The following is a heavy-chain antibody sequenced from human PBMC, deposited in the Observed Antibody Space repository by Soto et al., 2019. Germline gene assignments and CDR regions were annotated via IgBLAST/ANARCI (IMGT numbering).Heavy chain of an antibody. CDR1: GGTFSSYA. D-gene: IGHD2-2*01. Sequence: QVQLVQSGAEVKKPGSSVKVSCKASGGTFSSYAISWVRQAPGQGLEWMGGIIPIFGTANYAKKFQGRVTITADESTSTAYMELSSLRSEDTAVYYCAGDIVVVPAAMNYYYYYGMDVWGQGTTVTVSS. J-gene: IGHJ6*02. V-gene: IGHV1-69*01. CDR3: AGDIVVVPAAMNYYYYYGMDV. CDR2: IIPIFGTA.